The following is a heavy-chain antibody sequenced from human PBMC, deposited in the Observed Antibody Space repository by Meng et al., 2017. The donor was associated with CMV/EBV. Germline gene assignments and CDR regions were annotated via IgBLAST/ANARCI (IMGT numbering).Heavy chain of an antibody. CDR3: ARDWVVPAALDY. Sequence: ASVKVSCKASGYTFTSYYMHWVRQAPGQGLEWMGIINPSGGSTNYAQKFQGRVTMTRDTSTSTVYMELSSLRSEDTAVYYCARDWVVPAALDYWGQGTLVTVSS. CDR1: GYTFTSYY. D-gene: IGHD2-2*01. CDR2: INPSGGST. J-gene: IGHJ4*02. V-gene: IGHV1-46*01.